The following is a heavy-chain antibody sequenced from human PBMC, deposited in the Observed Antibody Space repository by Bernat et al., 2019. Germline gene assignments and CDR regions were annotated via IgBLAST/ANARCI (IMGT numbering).Heavy chain of an antibody. Sequence: QVQLVQSGAEVKDPGASVKVSCKASGYTFTAYYIHWVQQAPGQGLEWMGWTNPNSGGTNYAQKFQGRVTMTRDTSINTAYMELSGLRSDDTAVYYCARVRSGGCSGGSCYYYYYGMDVWGQGTTVTVSS. D-gene: IGHD2-15*01. CDR1: GYTFTAYY. V-gene: IGHV1-2*02. CDR2: TNPNSGGT. J-gene: IGHJ6*02. CDR3: ARVRSGGCSGGSCYYYYYGMDV.